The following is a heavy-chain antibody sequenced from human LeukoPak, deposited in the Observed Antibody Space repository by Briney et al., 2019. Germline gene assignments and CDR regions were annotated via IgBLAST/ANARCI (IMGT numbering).Heavy chain of an antibody. V-gene: IGHV3-53*01. CDR1: GFSVSTNY. Sequence: GGSLRLSCAASGFSVSTNYMSWVRQAPGKGLEWVSVIYSGGTTHYADSVKGRFTISGDNSKNTLYLQMNSLRAEDTAVYYCARTHGGAGSPNNFDYWGQGTLVTVTS. CDR3: ARTHGGAGSPNNFDY. J-gene: IGHJ4*02. D-gene: IGHD3-10*01. CDR2: IYSGGTT.